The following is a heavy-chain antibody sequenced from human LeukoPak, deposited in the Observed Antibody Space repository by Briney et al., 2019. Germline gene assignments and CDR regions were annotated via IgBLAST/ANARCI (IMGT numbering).Heavy chain of an antibody. CDR2: IDLSGSTL. CDR3: ARGPPLFDP. J-gene: IGHJ5*02. V-gene: IGHV3-48*04. CDR1: GFTFSSYT. Sequence: GGSLRLSCAASGFTFSSYTMNWVRQAPGKGLEWVSYIDLSGSTLYYVDSVKGRFTISRDNSKNSLYLQMNSLRAEDTAVYYCARGPPLFDPWGQGTLVTVSS.